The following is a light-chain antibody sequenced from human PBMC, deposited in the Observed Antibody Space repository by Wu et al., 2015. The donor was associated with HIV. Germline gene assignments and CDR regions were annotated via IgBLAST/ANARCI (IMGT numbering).Light chain of an antibody. CDR3: QQRNNWVWT. J-gene: IGKJ1*01. CDR2: DTS. Sequence: EIVLTQSPGTLSLSPGEGATLSCRASHSVSTYVAWYQQKPGQTPRLLIYDTSNRATGVPARFSGSGSGTDFTLTISSLEPEDFAVYYCQQRNNWVWTFGQGTKVEIK. V-gene: IGKV3-11*01. CDR1: HSVSTY.